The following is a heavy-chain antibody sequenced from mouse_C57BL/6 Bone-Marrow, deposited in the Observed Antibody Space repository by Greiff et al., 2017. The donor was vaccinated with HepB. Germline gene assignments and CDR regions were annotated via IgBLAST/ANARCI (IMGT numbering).Heavy chain of an antibody. J-gene: IGHJ2*01. CDR3: ARQDGFIYHFDY. D-gene: IGHD1-1*01. CDR2: ISNGGGST. V-gene: IGHV5-12*01. Sequence: DVQLVESGGGLVQPGGSLKLSCAASGFTFSDYYMYWVRQTPEKRLEWVAYISNGGGSTYYPDTVKGRFTISRDNAKNTLYLQMSRLKSEDTAMYYCARQDGFIYHFDYWGQGTTLTVSS. CDR1: GFTFSDYY.